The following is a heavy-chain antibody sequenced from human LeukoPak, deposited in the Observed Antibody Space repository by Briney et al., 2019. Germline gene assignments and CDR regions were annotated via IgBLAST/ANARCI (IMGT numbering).Heavy chain of an antibody. CDR1: GYTLTELS. V-gene: IGHV1-24*01. CDR3: ATAVLLWFGELSAY. D-gene: IGHD3-10*01. CDR2: FDPEDGET. J-gene: IGHJ4*02. Sequence: ASVKVSCKVSGYTLTELSMHWVRQAPGKGLEWVGGFDPEDGETIYAQKFQGRVTMTEDTSTDTAYMELSSLRSEDTAVYYCATAVLLWFGELSAYWGQGTLVTVSS.